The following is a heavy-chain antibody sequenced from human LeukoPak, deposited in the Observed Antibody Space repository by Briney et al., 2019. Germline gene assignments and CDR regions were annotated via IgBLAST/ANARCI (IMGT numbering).Heavy chain of an antibody. J-gene: IGHJ4*02. D-gene: IGHD3-10*01. CDR1: GFTFSSYG. V-gene: IGHV3-30*02. CDR3: ARSWFGETKVPSFDY. Sequence: GGSLRLSCAASGFTFSSYGMHWVRQAPGKGLEWVAFIRYDGSNKYYADSVKGRFTISRDNSKNTLYLQMNSLRAEDTAVYYCARSWFGETKVPSFDYWGQGTLVTVSS. CDR2: IRYDGSNK.